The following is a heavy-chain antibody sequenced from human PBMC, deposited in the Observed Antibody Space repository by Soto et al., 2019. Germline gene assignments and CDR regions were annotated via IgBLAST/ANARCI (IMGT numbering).Heavy chain of an antibody. J-gene: IGHJ4*02. CDR2: IRTNVFGATT. CDR3: VRGGAWDVSDF. D-gene: IGHD1-26*01. CDR1: GFTFGDYG. Sequence: EVQLVESGGGLEQPGRSLRLACTASGFTFGDYGVSWIREAPGKGLEWVGFIRTNVFGATTKYAASVKDRFIIARDDSKGIAYLQMNSLRTEDTAVYYCVRGGAWDVSDFWGQGTLVTVSS. V-gene: IGHV3-49*03.